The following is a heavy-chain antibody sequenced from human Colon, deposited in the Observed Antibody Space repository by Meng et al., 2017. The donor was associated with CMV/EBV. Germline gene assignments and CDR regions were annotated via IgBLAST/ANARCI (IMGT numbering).Heavy chain of an antibody. CDR1: GFTVSDNH. Sequence: GGSLRLSCAVSGFTVSDNHVNWVRQAPGKGLEWVSTLYGDGITAYADSVKGRVTISRDNSKNTLYLQINSLRPEDTAVYYCAKQAAISFPMTLWGQGTLVTVSS. CDR2: LYGDGIT. J-gene: IGHJ4*02. V-gene: IGHV3-66*04. CDR3: AKQAAISFPMTL. D-gene: IGHD5-12*01.